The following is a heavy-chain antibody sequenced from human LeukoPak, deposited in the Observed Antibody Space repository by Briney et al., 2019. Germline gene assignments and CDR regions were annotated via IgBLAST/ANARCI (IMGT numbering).Heavy chain of an antibody. CDR1: GXTFTGYY. V-gene: IGHV1-2*02. Sequence: XXXXGXTFTGYYMHWVRQAPGQGLEWMGWXXXNSGGTNYAQKFQGRVTMTRDTSISTAYMELSRLRSDDTAVYYCARFYDSSGYPAEYFQHWGQGTLVTVSS. CDR2: XXXNSGGT. D-gene: IGHD3-22*01. J-gene: IGHJ1*01. CDR3: ARFYDSSGYPAEYFQH.